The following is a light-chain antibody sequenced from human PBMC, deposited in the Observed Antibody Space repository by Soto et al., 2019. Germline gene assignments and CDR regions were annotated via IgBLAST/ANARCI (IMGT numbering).Light chain of an antibody. V-gene: IGLV2-14*01. CDR3: CSYTITSTYV. Sequence: QSALTQPASVSGSPGQTITISCIGSRSDVGGYDSVSWYQQHPGRAPKVIIYEVSYRPSGVSSRFSGSKSGNTASLTISAVQAEDEADYYCCSYTITSTYVFGTGTKVTVL. J-gene: IGLJ1*01. CDR2: EVS. CDR1: RSDVGGYDS.